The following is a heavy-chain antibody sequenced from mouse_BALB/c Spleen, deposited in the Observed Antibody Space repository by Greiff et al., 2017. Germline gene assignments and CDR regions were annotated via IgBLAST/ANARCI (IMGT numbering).Heavy chain of an antibody. CDR1: GYTFTDYN. D-gene: IGHD1-1*01. CDR2: INPNNGGT. J-gene: IGHJ1*01. V-gene: IGHV1-18*01. CDR3: ARNYGSSFSYWYFDV. Sequence: VQLQQSGPELVKPGASVKIPCKASGYTFTDYNMDWVRQSHGKSLEWIGDINPNNGGTIYNQKFKGKATLTVDKSSSTAYMELRSLTSEDTAVYYCARNYGSSFSYWYFDVWGAGTTVTVSS.